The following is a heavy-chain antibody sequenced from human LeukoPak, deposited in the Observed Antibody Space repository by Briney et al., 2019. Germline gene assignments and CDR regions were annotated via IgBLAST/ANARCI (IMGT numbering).Heavy chain of an antibody. Sequence: SVKVSCKASGGTFSSYAISWVRQAPGQGLEWMGRIVPMGDITNYAQRFQGRVTITADKFTRKAYMELSSLRSEDTALYYCARESVRNWLDPWGQGTLVTVAS. V-gene: IGHV1-69*04. CDR3: ARESVRNWLDP. CDR1: GGTFSSYA. J-gene: IGHJ5*02. CDR2: IVPMGDIT. D-gene: IGHD3-3*01.